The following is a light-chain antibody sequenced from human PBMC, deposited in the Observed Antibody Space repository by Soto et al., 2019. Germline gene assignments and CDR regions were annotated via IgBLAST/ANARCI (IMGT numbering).Light chain of an antibody. J-gene: IGKJ1*01. CDR2: GAS. CDR3: QQYGSSRT. Sequence: EIVLTQSPGTLSLSPGKRATLSCRASQSVGSSYLAWYQQKPGQAPRLLIYGASSRATGIPDRFSGSGSGTDFPPNISRLEPEDFAVYCLQQYGSSRTFGQGTKVEIK. V-gene: IGKV3-20*01. CDR1: QSVGSSY.